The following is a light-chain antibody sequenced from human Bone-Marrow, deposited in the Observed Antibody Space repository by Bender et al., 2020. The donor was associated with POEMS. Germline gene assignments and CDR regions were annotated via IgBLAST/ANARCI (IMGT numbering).Light chain of an antibody. CDR3: SSYSRSDTTVV. CDR1: SSNIGAHA. V-gene: IGLV1-44*01. Sequence: QSVLTQPPSASGTPGQRVTISCSGGSSNIGAHAVNWYQHLPGTAPKLLIYSSHRRPSEVPDRFSGSRSGTSASLAISGLQSEDEAEYYCSSYSRSDTTVVFGGGTKLTVL. CDR2: SSH. J-gene: IGLJ2*01.